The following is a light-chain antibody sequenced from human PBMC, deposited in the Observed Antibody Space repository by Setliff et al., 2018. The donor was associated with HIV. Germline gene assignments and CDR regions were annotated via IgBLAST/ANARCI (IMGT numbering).Light chain of an antibody. CDR3: SSYAGSNKKV. V-gene: IGLV2-8*01. J-gene: IGLJ1*01. CDR1: SSDVGAYNY. Sequence: QSALTQPPSASGSPGQSVTISCTGTSSDVGAYNYVSWYQQYPGKAPKLMIYEVSKRPSGVPDRFSGSKSGNTASLTVSGLQVEDESDYYCSSYAGSNKKVFGTGTKVTVL. CDR2: EVS.